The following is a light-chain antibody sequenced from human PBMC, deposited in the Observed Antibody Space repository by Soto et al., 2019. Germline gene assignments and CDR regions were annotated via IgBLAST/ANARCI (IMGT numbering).Light chain of an antibody. CDR1: SSDVGRYNR. Sequence: QSVLTQPPSMSGSPGQSVTISCTGTSSDVGRYNRVSWYQQSPGTAPKLMIYEVYNRPSGVPDRFSGSKSGNTASLTISGLQAEDEADYYCSSFTSSTTYVFGTGTKLTVL. V-gene: IGLV2-18*02. CDR2: EVY. J-gene: IGLJ1*01. CDR3: SSFTSSTTYV.